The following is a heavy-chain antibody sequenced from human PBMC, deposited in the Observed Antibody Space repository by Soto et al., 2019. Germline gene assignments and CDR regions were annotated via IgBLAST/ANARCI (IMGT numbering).Heavy chain of an antibody. CDR2: VYYSGTT. CDR3: ARFSYANSWEIDF. Sequence: GTLSLTCTVSGGSVNCGSYYWSWIRQPPGKGLEWIGYVYYSGTTNYNSSLESRVTISVDTSKNHFSLKLTTVTAADTAVYYCARFSYANSWEIDFWGQGSLVTVSS. D-gene: IGHD6-13*01. J-gene: IGHJ4*02. CDR1: GGSVNCGSYY. V-gene: IGHV4-61*01.